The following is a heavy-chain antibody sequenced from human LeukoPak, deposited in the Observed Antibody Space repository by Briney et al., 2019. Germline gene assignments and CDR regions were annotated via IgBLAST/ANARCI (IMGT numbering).Heavy chain of an antibody. D-gene: IGHD3-22*01. J-gene: IGHJ3*02. CDR1: GFTFSSYG. CDR3: ARVPYYDSSGGAAFDI. CDR2: IWYDGSKK. Sequence: GTSLRLSCAASGFTFSSYGMHWVRQAPGKGLEWVAVIWYDGSKKYYADSVKSRFTTSRDNAKNTLYLQMNSLRAEDTAVYYCARVPYYDSSGGAAFDIWGQGTMVTVSS. V-gene: IGHV3-33*01.